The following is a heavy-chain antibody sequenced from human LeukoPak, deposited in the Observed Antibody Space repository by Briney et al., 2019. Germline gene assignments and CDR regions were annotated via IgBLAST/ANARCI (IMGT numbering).Heavy chain of an antibody. D-gene: IGHD4-23*01. V-gene: IGHV3-33*01. CDR3: ARGPLVGGQLRGGLDY. CDR1: GFTFSSYV. J-gene: IGHJ4*02. CDR2: IWYDGSNE. Sequence: GRSLRLSCAASGFTFSSYVMHWVRQAPGKGLEWVPVIWYDGSNECYADSVKGRFTISRDDSKNTLYLQMNSLRAEDTAVYYCARGPLVGGQLRGGLDYWGQGTLVTVSS.